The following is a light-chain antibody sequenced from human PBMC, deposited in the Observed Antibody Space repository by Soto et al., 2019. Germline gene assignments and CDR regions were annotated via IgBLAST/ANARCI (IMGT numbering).Light chain of an antibody. CDR3: QQYNSYLT. CDR1: QSISSW. J-gene: IGKJ1*01. Sequence: DIQMTQSPSTLSASVGDRVTITCRASQSISSWLAWYQQKPGKAPKLLIYKASSLESGDPSRFSGSGSGTEFTLTISSLQPDDFATYYCQQYNSYLTVGQGTKVEIK. CDR2: KAS. V-gene: IGKV1-5*03.